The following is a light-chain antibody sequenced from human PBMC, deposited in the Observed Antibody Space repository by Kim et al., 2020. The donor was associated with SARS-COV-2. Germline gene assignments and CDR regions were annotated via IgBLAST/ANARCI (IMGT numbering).Light chain of an antibody. CDR2: RAS. CDR3: QQYTDYPLT. CDR1: QSISNW. J-gene: IGKJ4*01. Sequence: AYVGDRVTITCRASQSISNWLAWYQQKPGKAPKLLIYRASSLKSGVTSRFSGSGSGTEFTLTISSLQPDDFATYYCQQYTDYPLTFGGGTKVDIK. V-gene: IGKV1-5*03.